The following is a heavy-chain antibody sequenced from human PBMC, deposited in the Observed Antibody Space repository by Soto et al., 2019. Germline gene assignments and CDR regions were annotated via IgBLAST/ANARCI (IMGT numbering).Heavy chain of an antibody. J-gene: IGHJ4*02. V-gene: IGHV1-46*01. CDR3: ASVTTIWSN. CDR2: VNPNVAST. Sequence: QIQVVQSGAEVKEPGASVKVSCMASGYSSSNYYTHWVRQAPGQGLEWMGIVNPNVASTNYAQRFQGRVTLTRDTSTNTDYMELSRLTSDDTAVYFCASVTTIWSNWGQGTLVTVSS. D-gene: IGHD2-21*02. CDR1: GYSSSNYY.